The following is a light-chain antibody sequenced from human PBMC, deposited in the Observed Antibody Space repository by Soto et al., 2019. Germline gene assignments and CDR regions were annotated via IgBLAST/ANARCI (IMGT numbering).Light chain of an antibody. Sequence: DIHMTPSPSSLSASVGDRVTITCRASQSISSYLNWYQQKPGKAPKLLISAASSLQSGVPSRFTGFGSGTDFTLTISSLRPEDSATYYCQQSYSAPYTFGQGTKLEIK. CDR1: QSISSY. CDR2: AAS. J-gene: IGKJ2*01. CDR3: QQSYSAPYT. V-gene: IGKV1-39*01.